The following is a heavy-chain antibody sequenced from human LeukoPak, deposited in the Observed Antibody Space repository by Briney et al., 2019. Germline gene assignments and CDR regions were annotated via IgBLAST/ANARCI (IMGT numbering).Heavy chain of an antibody. CDR2: ISGSGDNT. Sequence: SGGSLRLSCAASGFTLTTYGVTWVRQAPGKGLEWVSGISGSGDNTYYADSVRGRFTVSRDTSRHTVYLQMNSLRAEDTAVYYCARVHIAVAGPYVDYWGQGTLVTVSS. J-gene: IGHJ4*02. CDR3: ARVHIAVAGPYVDY. D-gene: IGHD6-19*01. CDR1: GFTLTTYG. V-gene: IGHV3-23*01.